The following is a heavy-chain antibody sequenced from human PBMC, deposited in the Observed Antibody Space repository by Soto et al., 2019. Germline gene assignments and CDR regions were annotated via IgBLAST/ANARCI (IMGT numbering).Heavy chain of an antibody. CDR1: GFTLKRYG. Sequence: GGSLELASAASGFTLKRYGVNCVRQPPCKGIELVSSISGLSSYIYYADSVKGRFTVSRDNAKNSLYVQMNSLRAEDTAVYYCARDPQQRLADSYYYGMDVWGQGTTVTVSS. D-gene: IGHD6-25*01. CDR3: ARDPQQRLADSYYYGMDV. CDR2: ISGLSSYI. J-gene: IGHJ6*02. V-gene: IGHV3-21*06.